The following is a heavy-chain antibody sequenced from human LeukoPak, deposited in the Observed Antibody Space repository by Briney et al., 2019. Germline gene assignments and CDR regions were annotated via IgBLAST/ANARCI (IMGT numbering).Heavy chain of an antibody. D-gene: IGHD3-22*01. V-gene: IGHV4-38-2*02. CDR2: IYHSGST. CDR1: GYSISSGYY. CDR3: ARGSFRGVVVTHAFDI. J-gene: IGHJ3*02. Sequence: PSETLSLTCTVSGYSISSGYYWGWIRQPPGKGLEWIGSIYHSGSTYYSPSLKSRVTISLDTSRNQFSLKLSSVTAADTAVYYCARGSFRGVVVTHAFDIWGQGTMVTVSS.